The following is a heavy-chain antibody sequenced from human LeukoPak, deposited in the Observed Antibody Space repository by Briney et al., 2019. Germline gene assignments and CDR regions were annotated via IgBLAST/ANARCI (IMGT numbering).Heavy chain of an antibody. CDR2: IYSGGST. CDR1: GFTVSSNY. V-gene: IGHV3-53*01. Sequence: PGGSLRLSCAASGFTVSSNYMSWVRQAPGKGLEWVSVIYSGGSTYYADSVKGRFTISRDNSKNTLYLQMNSLRAEDTAVYYCARYGGNSEEGDGMDVWGQGTTVTVSS. D-gene: IGHD4-23*01. J-gene: IGHJ6*02. CDR3: ARYGGNSEEGDGMDV.